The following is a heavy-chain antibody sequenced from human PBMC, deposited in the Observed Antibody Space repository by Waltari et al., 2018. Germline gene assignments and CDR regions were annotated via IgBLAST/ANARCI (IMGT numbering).Heavy chain of an antibody. J-gene: IGHJ4*02. V-gene: IGHV3-23*01. CDR1: GFTFSSYA. CDR2: ISGSGGST. D-gene: IGHD6-19*01. Sequence: EVQLLESGGGLVQPGGSLRLSCAASGFTFSSYAMSWVRPAPGKGLGGVSAISGSGGSTYYADSVKGRFTISRDNSKNTLYLQMNSLRAEDMTVYYCAKGIAVAGALPFDYWGQGTLVTVSS. CDR3: AKGIAVAGALPFDY.